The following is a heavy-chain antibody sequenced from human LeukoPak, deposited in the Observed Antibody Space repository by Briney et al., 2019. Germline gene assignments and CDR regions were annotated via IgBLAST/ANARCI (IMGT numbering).Heavy chain of an antibody. D-gene: IGHD3-22*01. Sequence: GASVKVSCKASGYTFTSYGISWVRQAPGQGLEWMGWISAYNGNTNYAQKLQGRVTMTTDTSTSTAYMELRSLRSDDTAVYYCARAYYYYDSSGYHEGYNWFDPWGQGTLVTVSS. CDR2: ISAYNGNT. CDR3: ARAYYYYDSSGYHEGYNWFDP. J-gene: IGHJ5*02. CDR1: GYTFTSYG. V-gene: IGHV1-18*01.